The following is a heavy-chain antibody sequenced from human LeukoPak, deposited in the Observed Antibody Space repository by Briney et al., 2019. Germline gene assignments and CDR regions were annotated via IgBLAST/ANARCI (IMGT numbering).Heavy chain of an antibody. V-gene: IGHV3-74*01. CDR1: GLIFVNYW. J-gene: IGHJ6*02. CDR2: INSDGSTT. D-gene: IGHD6-6*01. Sequence: GSLRLSCAASGLIFVNYWMHWVRQAPGKGLVWVSRINSDGSTTSYADSVKGRFTISRDNAKNTLYLQMNSLRAEDTAVYYCARTVSSSPRYYYYYGMDVWGQGTTVTVSS. CDR3: ARTVSSSPRYYYYYGMDV.